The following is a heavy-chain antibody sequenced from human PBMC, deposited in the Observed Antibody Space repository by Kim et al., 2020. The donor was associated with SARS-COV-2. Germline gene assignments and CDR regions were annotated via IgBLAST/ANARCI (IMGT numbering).Heavy chain of an antibody. CDR2: IWYDGSNK. V-gene: IGHV3-33*01. CDR1: GFTFSSYG. Sequence: GGSLRLSCAASGFTFSSYGMHWVRQAPGKGLEWVAVIWYDGSNKYYADSVKGRFTISRDNSKNTLYLQMNSLRAEDTAVYYCARGGVFDYGGNSRYWYFELWGRDTLVTVSS. D-gene: IGHD4-17*01. CDR3: ARGGVFDYGGNSRYWYFEL. J-gene: IGHJ2*01.